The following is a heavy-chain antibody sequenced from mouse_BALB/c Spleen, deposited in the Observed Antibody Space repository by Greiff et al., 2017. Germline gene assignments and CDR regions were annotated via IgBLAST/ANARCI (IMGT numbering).Heavy chain of an antibody. J-gene: IGHJ2*01. Sequence: EVKLMESGPELVKPGASVKISCKASCYSFTGYYMHWVKQSHVKSLEWIGRINPYNGATSYNQNFKDKASLTVDKSSSTAYMELHSLTSEDSAVYYCAVYGYDEGPFDYWGQGTTLTVSS. CDR3: AVYGYDEGPFDY. CDR2: INPYNGAT. D-gene: IGHD2-2*01. V-gene: IGHV1-31*01. CDR1: CYSFTGYY.